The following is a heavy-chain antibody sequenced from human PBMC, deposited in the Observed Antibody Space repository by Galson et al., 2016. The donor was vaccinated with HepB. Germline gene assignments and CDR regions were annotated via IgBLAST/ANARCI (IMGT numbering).Heavy chain of an antibody. CDR3: AKDPNGDYIGAYDS. CDR2: ISSSGSYT. Sequence: SLRLSCAASGFTFSDYYMSWIRQGPGKGLEWVSYISSSGSYTNYADSVKGRFTISRDNSKNIVYQQMNSLRAEDTALYYCAKDPNGDYIGAYDSWGQGTLVTVSS. J-gene: IGHJ4*02. CDR1: GFTFSDYY. V-gene: IGHV3-11*05. D-gene: IGHD4-17*01.